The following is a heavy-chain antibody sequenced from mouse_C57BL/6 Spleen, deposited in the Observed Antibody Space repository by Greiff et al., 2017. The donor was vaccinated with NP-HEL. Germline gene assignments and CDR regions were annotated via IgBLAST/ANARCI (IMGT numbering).Heavy chain of an antibody. D-gene: IGHD3-2*02. J-gene: IGHJ2*01. CDR2: ISYDGSN. V-gene: IGHV3-6*01. Sequence: EVKLQESGPGLVKPSPSLSLTCSVTGYSITSGYYWNWIRQFPGNKLEWMGYISYDGSNNYNPSLKNRISITRDTSKNQFFLKLNSVTTEDTATYYCARSSGYENFDYWGQGTTLTVSS. CDR1: GYSITSGYY. CDR3: ARSSGYENFDY.